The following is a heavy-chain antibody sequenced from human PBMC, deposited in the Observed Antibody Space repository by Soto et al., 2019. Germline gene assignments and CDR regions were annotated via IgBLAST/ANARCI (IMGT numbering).Heavy chain of an antibody. J-gene: IGHJ4*02. D-gene: IGHD6-13*01. V-gene: IGHV3-33*01. CDR2: IWYDGSNK. CDR3: AREEGEQQRDY. CDR1: GFSFPIFP. Sequence: GGSLRLSCAASGFSFPIFPMHWVRQAPGKGLEWVAVIWYDGSNKYYAESVQGRFSISRDNSKNTLYLEMNGLRAADTAVYYCAREEGEQQRDYWGQGTLVAVSS.